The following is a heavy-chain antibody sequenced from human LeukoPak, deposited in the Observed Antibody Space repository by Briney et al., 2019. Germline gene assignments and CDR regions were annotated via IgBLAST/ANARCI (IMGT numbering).Heavy chain of an antibody. CDR3: ARWKGGSYYDFDY. J-gene: IGHJ4*02. CDR2: INHSGST. Sequence: SETLSLTCAVYGGSFSGYYWSWIRQPPGKGLEWIGEINHSGSTNYNPSLKSRVTISVDTSKNQFSLKLSSVTAADTAVYYCARWKGGSYYDFDYWGQGTLVTVPS. CDR1: GGSFSGYY. D-gene: IGHD1-26*01. V-gene: IGHV4-34*01.